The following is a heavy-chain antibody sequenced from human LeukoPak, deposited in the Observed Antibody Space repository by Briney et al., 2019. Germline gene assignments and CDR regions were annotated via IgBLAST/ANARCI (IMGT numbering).Heavy chain of an antibody. CDR3: VKGYCSGGTCYSGDFDY. D-gene: IGHD2-15*01. Sequence: GGSLRLSCAASGFTFSTYWMHCVRQAPGKGLVWVSRINSDGSSISYADSVKGRFTISRDNAKNTLYLQMNSLRADDTAVYYCVKGYCSGGTCYSGDFDYWGQGTLVTVSS. J-gene: IGHJ4*02. CDR2: INSDGSSI. CDR1: GFTFSTYW. V-gene: IGHV3-74*01.